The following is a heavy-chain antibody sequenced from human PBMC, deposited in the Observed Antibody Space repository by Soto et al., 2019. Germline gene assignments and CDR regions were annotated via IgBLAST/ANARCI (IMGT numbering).Heavy chain of an antibody. Sequence: PSETLSLTCTVSGGSISSYYWSWIRQPPGKGLEWVANIKQDGSEKYYVDSVKGRVTISRDNAKNSLYLQMNSLRAEDTAVYYCARADYYDSSGYYCGNWGQGTLVTVSS. CDR2: IKQDGSEK. CDR1: GGSISSYY. J-gene: IGHJ4*02. V-gene: IGHV3-7*04. D-gene: IGHD3-22*01. CDR3: ARADYYDSSGYYCGN.